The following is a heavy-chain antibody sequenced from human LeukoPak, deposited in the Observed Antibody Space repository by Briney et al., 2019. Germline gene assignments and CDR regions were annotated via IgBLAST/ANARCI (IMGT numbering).Heavy chain of an antibody. Sequence: WASVKVSCKASGYSFTSYGISWVRQAPGQGLEWMGWISAYNGNTNYAQKLQGRVTMTTDTSTSTAYMELRSLRSDDTAVYYCARVGYSSSWSDYYYYYMDVWGKGTTVTVSS. V-gene: IGHV1-18*01. D-gene: IGHD6-13*01. J-gene: IGHJ6*03. CDR2: ISAYNGNT. CDR3: ARVGYSSSWSDYYYYYMDV. CDR1: GYSFTSYG.